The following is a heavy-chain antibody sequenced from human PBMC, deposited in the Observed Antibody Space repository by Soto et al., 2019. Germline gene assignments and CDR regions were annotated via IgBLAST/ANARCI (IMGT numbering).Heavy chain of an antibody. CDR1: GFIFSNYW. V-gene: IGHV3-74*01. CDR2: ISNDGINK. J-gene: IGHJ4*02. Sequence: GGSLRLSCEASGFIFSNYWMHWFRQAPGAGLVWVSRISNDGINKNYADSVKGRFTISRDNAKNTLYLQMNGLTAEDTALYYCAGYNNRDAYWGQGSLVTVSS. D-gene: IGHD1-20*01. CDR3: AGYNNRDAY.